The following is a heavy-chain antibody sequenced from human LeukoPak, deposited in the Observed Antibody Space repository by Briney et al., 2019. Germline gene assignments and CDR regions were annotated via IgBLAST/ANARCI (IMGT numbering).Heavy chain of an antibody. CDR2: VHDTGST. D-gene: IGHD3-16*01. CDR3: VYGPNHYYFDH. V-gene: IGHV4-59*01. J-gene: IGHJ4*02. CDR1: GDSISGYY. Sequence: PSETLSLTRTVSGDSISGYYYTWIRQPTEKDLEWIGYVHDTGSTNYNPSLKSRVTISLDTSMKQFSLNLRSVTAADAAVYFCVYGPNHYYFDHWGQGTLVTVSS.